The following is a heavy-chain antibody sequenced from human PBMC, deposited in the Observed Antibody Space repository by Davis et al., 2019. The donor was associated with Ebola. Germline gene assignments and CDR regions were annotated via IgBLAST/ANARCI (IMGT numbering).Heavy chain of an antibody. CDR3: ARDGIVVAALDY. CDR1: GYTFTSYA. CDR2: INAGNGNT. D-gene: IGHD3-22*01. J-gene: IGHJ4*02. V-gene: IGHV1-3*01. Sequence: ASVKVSCKASGYTFTSYAMHWVRQAPGQRLEWMGWINAGNGNTKYSQKFQGRVTITRDTSTSTAYMELRSLRSDDTAVYYCARDGIVVAALDYWGQGTLVTVSS.